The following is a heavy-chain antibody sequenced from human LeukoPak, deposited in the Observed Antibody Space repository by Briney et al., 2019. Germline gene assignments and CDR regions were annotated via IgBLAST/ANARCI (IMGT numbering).Heavy chain of an antibody. V-gene: IGHV1-2*02. D-gene: IGHD1-26*01. CDR1: GYTFIGFF. J-gene: IGHJ4*02. CDR2: INPNSGGT. CDR3: ARAEEWELPPKNY. Sequence: ASVKVSCKASGYTFIGFFMHWVRQAPGQGGEWVGWINPNSGGTNYAQKLQGRVTMIRDTSISTAYMELSRLRSDDTAVYYCARAEEWELPPKNYWGQGTLVTVSS.